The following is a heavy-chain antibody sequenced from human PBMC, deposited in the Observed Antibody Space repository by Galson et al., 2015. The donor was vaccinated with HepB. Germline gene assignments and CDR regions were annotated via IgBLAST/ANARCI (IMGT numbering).Heavy chain of an antibody. CDR3: ARERERRVPTRDAFDI. CDR1: GGTFSSYA. V-gene: IGHV1-69*04. CDR2: IIPILGIA. D-gene: IGHD1-26*01. J-gene: IGHJ3*02. Sequence: SVKVSCKASGGTFSSYAISWVRQAPGQGLEWMGRIIPILGIANYAQKFQGRVTITADKSTSTAYMELSSLRSEDTAVYYCARERERRVPTRDAFDIWGQGTMVTVSS.